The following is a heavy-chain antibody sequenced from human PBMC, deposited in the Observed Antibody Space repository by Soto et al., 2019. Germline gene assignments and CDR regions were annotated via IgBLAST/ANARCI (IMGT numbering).Heavy chain of an antibody. V-gene: IGHV1-69*08. Sequence: QVQLVQSGAEVKKPGSSVKVSCKASGGTFSSYTISWVRQAPGQGLEWMGRIIPILGIANYAQKFQGRVTITADKSTSTAYMELSSLRSEDTAVYYCARDSGDYNWFDPWGQGTLVTVSS. D-gene: IGHD4-17*01. CDR1: GGTFSSYT. CDR3: ARDSGDYNWFDP. CDR2: IIPILGIA. J-gene: IGHJ5*02.